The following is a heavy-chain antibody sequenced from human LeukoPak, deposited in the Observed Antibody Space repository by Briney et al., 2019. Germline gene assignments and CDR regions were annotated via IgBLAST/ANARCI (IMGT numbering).Heavy chain of an antibody. CDR2: IRSKAYGGTT. V-gene: IGHV3-49*03. Sequence: GGSLRLSCTASGFTFGDYAMSWFRQAPGKGLEWVGFIRSKAYGGTTEYAASVKGRFTISRDDSKSIAYLQMNSLKTEDTAVYYCTRVEPVTGDYFDCWGQGTLVTVSS. J-gene: IGHJ4*02. D-gene: IGHD4-17*01. CDR1: GFTFGDYA. CDR3: TRVEPVTGDYFDC.